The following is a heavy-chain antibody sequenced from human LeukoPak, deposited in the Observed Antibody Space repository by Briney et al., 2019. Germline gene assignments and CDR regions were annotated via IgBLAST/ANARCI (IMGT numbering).Heavy chain of an antibody. J-gene: IGHJ4*02. CDR2: ISYDGSNK. CDR3: ASVPYGSGSYYEEDGDY. Sequence: PGRSLRLSCAASGFTFSSYAMHWVRQAPGKGLEWVAVISYDGSNKYYADSVKGRFTISRDNSKNTLYLQMNSLRAEDTAVYYCASVPYGSGSYYEEDGDYWGQGTLVTVSS. CDR1: GFTFSSYA. V-gene: IGHV3-30*04. D-gene: IGHD3-10*01.